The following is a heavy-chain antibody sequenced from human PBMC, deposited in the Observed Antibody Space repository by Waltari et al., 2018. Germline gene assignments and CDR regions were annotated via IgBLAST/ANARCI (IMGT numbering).Heavy chain of an antibody. CDR3: ARAGLQYQRRFHAFDI. CDR2: INHSGST. D-gene: IGHD4-4*01. J-gene: IGHJ3*02. CDR1: GGSCSGYY. Sequence: QVQLQQWGAGLLKPSETLSLTCAVYGGSCSGYYWSWIRQPPGKGLEWIGEINHSGSTNYNPSLKSRVTISVYTSKNQFSLKLSSVTAADTAVYYCARAGLQYQRRFHAFDIWGQGTMVTVSS. V-gene: IGHV4-34*01.